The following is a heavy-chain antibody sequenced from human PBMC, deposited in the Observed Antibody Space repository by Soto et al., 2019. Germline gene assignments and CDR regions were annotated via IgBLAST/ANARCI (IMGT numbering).Heavy chain of an antibody. Sequence: SETLSLTCGVYGGSFSGYYWSWIRQPPGKGLEWIGEVSHSGSTNYNPSLKSRVTISVDTSKNHFSLKVSSVTAADTGVYYCARSNPSRPDPWGQGTLVTVS. V-gene: IGHV4-34*01. J-gene: IGHJ5*02. D-gene: IGHD6-6*01. CDR3: ARSNPSRPDP. CDR1: GGSFSGYY. CDR2: VSHSGST.